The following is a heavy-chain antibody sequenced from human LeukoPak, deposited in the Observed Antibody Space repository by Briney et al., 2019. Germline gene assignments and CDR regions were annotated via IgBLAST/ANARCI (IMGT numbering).Heavy chain of an antibody. CDR2: IIPIFGTA. CDR1: GGTFSSYA. J-gene: IGHJ4*02. D-gene: IGHD2-2*02. Sequence: SVKVSCKASGGTFSSYAIIWVRQAPGQGLEWMGGIIPIFGTANYAQKFQGRVTISADESTSTAYMELSSLRSEDTAVYYWARGYCSSTSCYITGEWDYWGQGTLVTVSS. CDR3: ARGYCSSTSCYITGEWDY. V-gene: IGHV1-69*01.